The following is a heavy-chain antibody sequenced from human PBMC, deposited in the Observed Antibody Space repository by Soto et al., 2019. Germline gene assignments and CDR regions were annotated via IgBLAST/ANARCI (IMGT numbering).Heavy chain of an antibody. CDR2: VSYDGSNT. Sequence: GGSLRLSCAASGFTFESYGMHWVRQAPGKGLEWVAVVSYDGSNTHYADSVKGRFTISRDSSKNTVSLEMTSLRAEDTAVYYCAKGGRQWLVTSDFNYWGQGALVTVSS. J-gene: IGHJ4*02. CDR1: GFTFESYG. CDR3: AKGGRQWLVTSDFNY. V-gene: IGHV3-30*18. D-gene: IGHD6-19*01.